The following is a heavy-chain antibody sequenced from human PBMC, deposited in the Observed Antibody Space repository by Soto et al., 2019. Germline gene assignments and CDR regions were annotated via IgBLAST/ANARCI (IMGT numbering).Heavy chain of an antibody. D-gene: IGHD6-13*01. CDR2: ISSNSAYI. V-gene: IGHV3-21*01. J-gene: IGHJ5*02. CDR1: GFTFRSFT. Sequence: GGSLRLSCAASGFTFRSFTMNWVRQAPGKGLEWVSTISSNSAYIYYTDALRGRFTISRDNAKNSLHLQMNSLRAENTAVYYCTRDASRDSSARGWFDPWGPGTLVTV. CDR3: TRDASRDSSARGWFDP.